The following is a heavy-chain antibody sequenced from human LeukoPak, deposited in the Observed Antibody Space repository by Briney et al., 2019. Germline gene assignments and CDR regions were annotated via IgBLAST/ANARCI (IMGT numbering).Heavy chain of an antibody. D-gene: IGHD6-6*01. CDR1: GFTFSSYS. CDR3: ARAGYSSSSGVFFDY. CDR2: ISSSSSYI. V-gene: IGHV3-21*05. Sequence: GGSLRLSCAASGFTFSSYSMNWVRQAPGKGLEWVSYISSSSSYIYYADSVKGRFTISRDNAKNSLYLQMNSLRAEDTAVYYCARAGYSSSSGVFFDYWGQGTLVTVSS. J-gene: IGHJ4*02.